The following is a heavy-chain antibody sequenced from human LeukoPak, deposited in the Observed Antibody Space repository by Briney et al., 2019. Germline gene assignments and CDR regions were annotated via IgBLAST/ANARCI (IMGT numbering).Heavy chain of an antibody. CDR1: GYSISSGYY. Sequence: SETLSLTCAVSGYSISSGYYWGWIRQPPGKGLEWIGSIYHSGSTYYNPSLKSRVTISVDTSKNQSPLKLSSVTAADTAVYYCARHPRWYFDYWGQGTLVTVSS. V-gene: IGHV4-38-2*01. CDR2: IYHSGST. D-gene: IGHD2-15*01. CDR3: ARHPRWYFDY. J-gene: IGHJ4*02.